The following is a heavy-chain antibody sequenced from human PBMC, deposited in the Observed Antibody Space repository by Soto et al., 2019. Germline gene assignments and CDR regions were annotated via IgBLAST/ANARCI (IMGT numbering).Heavy chain of an antibody. CDR1: GGSISSSSYY. CDR2: IYYSGST. D-gene: IGHD3-22*01. Sequence: SETLSLTCTVSGGSISSSSYYWGWIRQPPGKGLEWIGSIYYSGSTYYNPSLKSRVTISVDTSKNQFSLKLSSVTAADTAVYYFASVYYYDSSGSSPAFDIWGQGTMVTVPS. J-gene: IGHJ3*02. V-gene: IGHV4-39*01. CDR3: ASVYYYDSSGSSPAFDI.